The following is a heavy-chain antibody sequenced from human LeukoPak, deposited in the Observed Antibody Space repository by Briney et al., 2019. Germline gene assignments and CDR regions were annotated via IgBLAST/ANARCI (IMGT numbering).Heavy chain of an antibody. CDR2: IKQDGSEK. CDR3: ARGTYSSGWGRNYYYGMDV. CDR1: GFIFSSYW. J-gene: IGHJ6*02. D-gene: IGHD6-19*01. Sequence: GGSLRLSCAASGFIFSSYWMSWVRQAPGKGLEWVANIKQDGSEKYYVDSVKGRFTISRDNAKNSLYLQMNSLRAEDTAVYYCARGTYSSGWGRNYYYGMDVWGQGTTVTVSS. V-gene: IGHV3-7*01.